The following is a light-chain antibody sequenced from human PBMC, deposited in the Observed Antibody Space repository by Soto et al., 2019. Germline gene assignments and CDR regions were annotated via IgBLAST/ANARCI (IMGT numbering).Light chain of an antibody. CDR2: GAS. CDR1: RTINTY. V-gene: IGKV1-39*01. CDR3: PQTYSEIS. Sequence: DVRMTQSPSSLSASVGDTITITCRASRTINTYLNWFQQKPGEPPRLLIYGASTLHDGVPSRFSGSGSGADFTLTISGLQPEDFASYPCPQTYSEISFGGGTKV. J-gene: IGKJ4*01.